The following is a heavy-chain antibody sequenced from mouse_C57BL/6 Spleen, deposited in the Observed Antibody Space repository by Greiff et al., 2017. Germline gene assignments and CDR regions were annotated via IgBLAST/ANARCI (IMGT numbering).Heavy chain of an antibody. V-gene: IGHV1-50*01. CDR3: AREGTWFAY. J-gene: IGHJ3*01. Sequence: QVQLQQPGAELVKPGASVKLSCKASGYTFTSYWMQWVKQRPGQGLEWIGEIDPSDSYTNYNQKFKGKATLTVDKSSSTAYMQLSSLTSEDSAVYYCAREGTWFAYWGQGTLVTVSA. CDR2: IDPSDSYT. CDR1: GYTFTSYW.